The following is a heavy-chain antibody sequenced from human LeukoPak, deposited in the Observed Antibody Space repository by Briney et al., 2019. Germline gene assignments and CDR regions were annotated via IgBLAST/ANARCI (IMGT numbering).Heavy chain of an antibody. V-gene: IGHV3-20*04. Sequence: PGGSLRLSCAASGFTFDDYDMSWIRQAPGKGLEWVSGINWNGGSTGYADSVKGRFTISRDNAKNSLYLQMNSLRAEDTALYYCARRDYYGSGSPDYWGQGTLVTVSS. CDR2: INWNGGST. J-gene: IGHJ4*02. D-gene: IGHD3-10*01. CDR3: ARRDYYGSGSPDY. CDR1: GFTFDDYD.